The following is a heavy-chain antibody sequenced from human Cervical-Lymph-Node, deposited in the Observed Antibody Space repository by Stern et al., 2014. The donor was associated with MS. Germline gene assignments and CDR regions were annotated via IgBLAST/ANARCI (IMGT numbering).Heavy chain of an antibody. Sequence: QVQLVQSGAEVKKPGSSVKLSCKASGDNLSNNAFSWVRQAPGQGLEWMGGIIPIFGTANYAQSFQDRVTISADEITSTIYMELSSLRSDDTAMYYCATDSEILFAMDVWGQGTTVIVSS. CDR3: ATDSEILFAMDV. CDR1: GDNLSNNA. V-gene: IGHV1-69*01. CDR2: IIPIFGTA. J-gene: IGHJ6*02. D-gene: IGHD1-14*01.